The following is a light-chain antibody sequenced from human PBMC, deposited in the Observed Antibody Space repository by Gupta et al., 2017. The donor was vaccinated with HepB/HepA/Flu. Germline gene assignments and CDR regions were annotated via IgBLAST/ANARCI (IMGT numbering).Light chain of an antibody. CDR1: TIGSKG. J-gene: IGLJ3*02. CDR3: QVGDRSNDFGV. Sequence: SSVVTQPPSVSVAPGKTASITCGGNTIGSKGVHWSQQKPGQAPVMLIYNDSSRRSGTPARFSGSNYASTATVTTTRVEAGDEADYYCQVGDRSNDFGVFGGGTKLTVL. V-gene: IGLV3-21*04. CDR2: NDS.